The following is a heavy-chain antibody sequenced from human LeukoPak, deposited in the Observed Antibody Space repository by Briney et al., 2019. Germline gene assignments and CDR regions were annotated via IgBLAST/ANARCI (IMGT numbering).Heavy chain of an antibody. V-gene: IGHV4-39*01. Sequence: NPSETLSLTCTVSGGSISSSSYYWGWIRQPPGKGLEWIGGIYISGSTYYNPSLKSRVTISEDTSKNQFSLKLSSVTAAVTAVYYCARRWLGDFDYWGQGTLVTVSS. D-gene: IGHD1-26*01. CDR1: GGSISSSSYY. CDR3: ARRWLGDFDY. CDR2: IYISGST. J-gene: IGHJ4*02.